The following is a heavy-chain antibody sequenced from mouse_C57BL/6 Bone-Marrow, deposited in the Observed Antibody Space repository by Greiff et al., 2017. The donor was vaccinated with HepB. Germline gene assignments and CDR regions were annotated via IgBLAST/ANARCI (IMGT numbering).Heavy chain of an antibody. CDR2: ISYDGSN. CDR1: GYSIPSGYY. CDR3: ARANYYGSSYVDFDV. J-gene: IGHJ1*03. V-gene: IGHV3-6*01. D-gene: IGHD1-1*01. Sequence: EVKLQESGPGLVKPSQSLSLTCSVTGYSIPSGYYWNWIRQFPGNKLEWMGYISYDGSNNYNPSLKNRISITRDTSKNQFFLKLNSVTTEDTATYYCARANYYGSSYVDFDVWGTATTVTVSS.